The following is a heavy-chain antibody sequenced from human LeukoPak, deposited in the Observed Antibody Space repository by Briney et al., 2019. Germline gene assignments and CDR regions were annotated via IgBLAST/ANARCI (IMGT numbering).Heavy chain of an antibody. CDR1: GGSISSYY. CDR3: ARIDTAMVFARL. D-gene: IGHD5-18*01. V-gene: IGHV4-59*12. J-gene: IGHJ4*02. CDR2: IYYSGST. Sequence: SETLSLTCTVSGGSISSYYWSWIRQPPGKGLEWIGHIYYSGSTYYNPSLKSRVTISVDTSKNQFSLKLSSVTAADTAVYYCARIDTAMVFARLWGQGTLSPSPQ.